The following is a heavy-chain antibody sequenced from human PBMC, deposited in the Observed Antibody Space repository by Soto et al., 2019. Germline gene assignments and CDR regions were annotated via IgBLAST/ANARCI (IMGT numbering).Heavy chain of an antibody. V-gene: IGHV1-69*01. CDR2: IIPISGTA. CDR3: ARGWNDFPH. D-gene: IGHD1-1*01. Sequence: QVQLVQSGAEVKKPGSSVKVSCKASGGTFSSYVISWVRQAPGQGLECMGGIIPISGTAHYAQKCQGRVTITADESTSTAYMGLRSLRSEDTAVYYCARGWNDFPHWGQGTLVTVSS. J-gene: IGHJ4*02. CDR1: GGTFSSYV.